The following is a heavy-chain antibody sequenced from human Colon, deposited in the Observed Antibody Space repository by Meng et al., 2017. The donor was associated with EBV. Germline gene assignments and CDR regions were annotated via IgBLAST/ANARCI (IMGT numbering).Heavy chain of an antibody. CDR3: ARNGDYNPGLY. J-gene: IGHJ4*02. Sequence: QDEGHELLRPSGTLSLTCSVSGDSISNNWWSWVRQPPGKGLEWIGEIYHSGTTNYNPSLRSRVTISVDKSKNQFSLQLTSVTAADTAVYYCARNGDYNPGLYWGQGTLVTVSS. CDR1: GDSISNNW. V-gene: IGHV4-4*02. CDR2: IYHSGTT. D-gene: IGHD4-17*01.